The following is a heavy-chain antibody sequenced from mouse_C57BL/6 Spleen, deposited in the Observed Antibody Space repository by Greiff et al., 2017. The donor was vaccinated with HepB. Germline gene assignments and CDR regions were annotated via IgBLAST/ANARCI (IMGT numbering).Heavy chain of an antibody. Sequence: VKLMESGAELARPGASVKLSCKASGYTFTSYGISWVKQRTGQGLEWIGEIYPRSGNTYYNEKFKGKATLTADKSSSTAYMELRSLTSEDSAVYFCARKGPYSNYVYYAMDYWGQGTSVTVSS. J-gene: IGHJ4*01. D-gene: IGHD2-5*01. V-gene: IGHV1-81*01. CDR3: ARKGPYSNYVYYAMDY. CDR2: IYPRSGNT. CDR1: GYTFTSYG.